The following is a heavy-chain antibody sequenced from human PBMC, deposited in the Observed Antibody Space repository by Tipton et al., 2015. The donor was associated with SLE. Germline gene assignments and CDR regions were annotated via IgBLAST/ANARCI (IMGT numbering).Heavy chain of an antibody. Sequence: QSGAEVKKPGASVKISCKASGYSFRGDSMHWVRQGPGQRLEWMGYINGGNGNTGYSESFQGRVTFTQDTSASTAYMELSSLRSEDTAVYYCARDQRWLPGDWGQGTLVTVSS. CDR2: INGGNGNT. CDR1: GYSFRGDS. CDR3: ARDQRWLPGD. J-gene: IGHJ4*02. D-gene: IGHD5-12*01. V-gene: IGHV1-3*01.